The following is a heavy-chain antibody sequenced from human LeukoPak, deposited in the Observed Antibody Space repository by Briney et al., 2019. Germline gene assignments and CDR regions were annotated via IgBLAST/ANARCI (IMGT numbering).Heavy chain of an antibody. CDR1: GGSISSGGYS. D-gene: IGHD5-24*01. CDR2: IYHSGST. V-gene: IGHV4-30-2*01. Sequence: SGTLSLTCAVSGGSISSGGYSWSCIRQPPGKGLEWIGYIYHSGSTYYNPSLKSRVTISVDRSKNQFSLKLSSVTAADTAVYYCARGRDGYNYVPGGAFDIWGQGTMVTVPS. CDR3: ARGRDGYNYVPGGAFDI. J-gene: IGHJ3*02.